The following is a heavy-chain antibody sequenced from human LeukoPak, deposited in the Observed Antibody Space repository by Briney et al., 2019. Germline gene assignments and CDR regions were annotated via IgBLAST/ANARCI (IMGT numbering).Heavy chain of an antibody. CDR1: GGSISSYY. D-gene: IGHD5-18*01. CDR3: VNSGSNYEAVS. CDR2: IYYSGST. V-gene: IGHV4-39*07. Sequence: PSETLSLTCTVSGGSISSYYWGWIRQPPGKGLEWIGSIYYSGSTYYNPSLESRVTISIDTSKNQFSLKMSSVTAADTAFYFCVNSGSNYEAVSWGQGTLVTVSS. J-gene: IGHJ5*02.